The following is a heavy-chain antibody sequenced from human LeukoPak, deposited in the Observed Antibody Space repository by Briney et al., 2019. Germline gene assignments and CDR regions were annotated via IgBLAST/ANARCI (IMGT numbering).Heavy chain of an antibody. Sequence: GGSLRFSCAASGFTVSSNYMSWVRQAPGKGLEWVSVIYSGGSTYYADSVKGRFTISRDNSKNTLYLQMNSLRAEDTAVYYCARASGSGAAGAFDIWGQGTMVTVSS. V-gene: IGHV3-66*01. CDR1: GFTVSSNY. CDR3: ARASGSGAAGAFDI. J-gene: IGHJ3*02. CDR2: IYSGGST. D-gene: IGHD1-26*01.